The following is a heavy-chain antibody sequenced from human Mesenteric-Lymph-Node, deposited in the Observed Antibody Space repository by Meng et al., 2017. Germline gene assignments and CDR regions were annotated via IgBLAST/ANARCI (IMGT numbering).Heavy chain of an antibody. CDR2: IPHRGSR. CDR3: LRGSGGSV. CDR1: DAAITILSW. J-gene: IGHJ1*01. Sequence: GQGLARTSRPPLRTVVLSDAAITILSWWAWVRQPPGKGLGWIEEIPHRGSRTSNPSLKSRVSMSIDKSKNQFSLKLTSVTAADTAVYHCLRGSGGSVWGQGTLVTVSS. V-gene: IGHV4-4*02. D-gene: IGHD3-10*01.